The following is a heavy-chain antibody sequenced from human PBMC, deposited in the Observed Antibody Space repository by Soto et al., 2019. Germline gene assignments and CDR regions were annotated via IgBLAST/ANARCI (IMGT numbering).Heavy chain of an antibody. J-gene: IGHJ6*02. V-gene: IGHV1-69*13. CDR3: ARSQGSSTSLEIYYYYYYGMDV. CDR1: GGTFSSYA. Sequence: SVKVSCTDSGGTFSSYAISWVRQAPGQGLEWMGGIIPISGTANYAQKFQGRVTITADESTSTAYMELSSLRSEDTAVYYCARSQGSSTSLEIYYYYYYGMDVWGQGT. D-gene: IGHD2-2*01. CDR2: IIPISGTA.